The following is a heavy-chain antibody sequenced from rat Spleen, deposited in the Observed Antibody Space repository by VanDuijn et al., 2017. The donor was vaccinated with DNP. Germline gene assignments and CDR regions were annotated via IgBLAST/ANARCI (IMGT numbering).Heavy chain of an antibody. CDR3: VRWNSGHFDY. Sequence: EVQLVESGGGLVQPGRSLKLSCAASGFTFSAYYVAWVRQAPAKGLEWVAYIGSPAYAPYYGDSVKGRFTISRDNAKSTLYLKMNSLRSEDMATYYCVRWNSGHFDYWGQGVMVPVSS. CDR2: IGSPAYAP. D-gene: IGHD4-3*01. CDR1: GFTFSAYY. V-gene: IGHV5-22*01. J-gene: IGHJ2*01.